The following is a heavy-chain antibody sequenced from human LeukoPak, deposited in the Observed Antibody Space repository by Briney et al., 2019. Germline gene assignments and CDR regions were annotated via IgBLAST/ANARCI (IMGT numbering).Heavy chain of an antibody. Sequence: SETLSLTCTVSGGSISSGSCYWSWIRQPAGKGLEWIGRIYTSGSTNYNPSLKSRVTMSVDTSKNQFSLKLSSVTAADTAVYYCARDGCSSTSCSYYYYYYMDVWGKGTTVTVSS. CDR2: IYTSGST. CDR3: ARDGCSSTSCSYYYYYYMDV. V-gene: IGHV4-61*02. J-gene: IGHJ6*03. CDR1: GGSISSGSCY. D-gene: IGHD2-2*01.